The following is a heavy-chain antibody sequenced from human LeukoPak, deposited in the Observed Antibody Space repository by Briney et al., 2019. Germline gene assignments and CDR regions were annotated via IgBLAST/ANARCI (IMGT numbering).Heavy chain of an antibody. Sequence: SETLSLTCTVSGGSITNYYWSWIRQPPGKGLEWIGYVYYSGSTNYNPSLKSRVTISVDTSKHQFSLKLSSVTAADTGVYYCAATMVRGVHTHFDYWGQGTLVTVSS. CDR2: VYYSGST. CDR3: AATMVRGVHTHFDY. J-gene: IGHJ4*02. CDR1: GGSITNYY. D-gene: IGHD3-10*01. V-gene: IGHV4-59*08.